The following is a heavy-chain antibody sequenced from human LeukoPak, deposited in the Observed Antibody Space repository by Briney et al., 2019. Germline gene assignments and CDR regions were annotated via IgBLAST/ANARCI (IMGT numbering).Heavy chain of an antibody. Sequence: PGRSLRLSCAASGFTFSSYWMHWVRQAPGKGLVWVSRINSDGSNTNYADSVKGRFTLSRNNAKNTLYLQMNSLRAEDTAVYYCARDSGYDDHAFDIWGQGTMVTVSS. CDR2: INSDGSNT. CDR3: ARDSGYDDHAFDI. D-gene: IGHD5-12*01. J-gene: IGHJ3*02. V-gene: IGHV3-74*01. CDR1: GFTFSSYW.